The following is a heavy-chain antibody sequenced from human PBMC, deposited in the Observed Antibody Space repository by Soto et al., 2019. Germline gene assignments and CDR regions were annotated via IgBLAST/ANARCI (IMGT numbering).Heavy chain of an antibody. Sequence: RASVKVSCKASGGTFSSYAISWVRQAPGQGLEWMGGIIPIFGTANYAQKFQGRVTITADKSTSTAYMELSSLRSEDTAVYYCAGGSGTYYYYYYYGMDVWGQGTTVTVSS. J-gene: IGHJ6*02. CDR3: AGGSGTYYYYYYYGMDV. CDR2: IIPIFGTA. V-gene: IGHV1-69*06. D-gene: IGHD2-15*01. CDR1: GGTFSSYA.